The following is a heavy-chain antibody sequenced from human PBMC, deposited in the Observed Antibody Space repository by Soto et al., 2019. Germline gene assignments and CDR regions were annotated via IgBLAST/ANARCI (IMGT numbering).Heavy chain of an antibody. CDR2: IHHSGST. Sequence: PSETLSLTSAVSGGSISSSYWLCWVRQPPGKELEWIGEIHHSGSTNYNPSLKRRVIMSLDKSNNQFSLKLSSVTAADTAVYYCARTYCSGGNCYPGGNWFDPWGQGTLVTVSS. J-gene: IGHJ5*02. V-gene: IGHV4-4*02. D-gene: IGHD2-15*01. CDR3: ARTYCSGGNCYPGGNWFDP. CDR1: GGSISSSYW.